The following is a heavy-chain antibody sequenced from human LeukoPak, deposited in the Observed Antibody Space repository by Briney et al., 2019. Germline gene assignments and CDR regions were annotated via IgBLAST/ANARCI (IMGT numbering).Heavy chain of an antibody. J-gene: IGHJ6*02. V-gene: IGHV1-46*01. CDR3: AREEGSGSPPYYYYYYGMDV. CDR1: GYTFTSYY. CDR2: INPSGGST. D-gene: IGHD3-10*01. Sequence: ASVKVSCKASGYTFTSYYMHWVRQAPGQGLEWMGIINPSGGSTSYAQKFQGRVTMTRDTSTSTVYMELSSLRSEDTAVYYCAREEGSGSPPYYYYYYGMDVWAKGPRSPSP.